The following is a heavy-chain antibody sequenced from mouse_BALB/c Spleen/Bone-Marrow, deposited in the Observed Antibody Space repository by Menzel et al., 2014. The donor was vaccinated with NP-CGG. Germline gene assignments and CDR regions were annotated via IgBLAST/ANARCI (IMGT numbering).Heavy chain of an antibody. CDR3: ARHAYYDQTEVSFVY. Sequence: EVKLMESGGGLVKSGGSLKPSCAASGFTFNSYGMSWVRQTPEKRLEWVATISGGGSYTFYPDSVKGRFTISRDNAKNNLYLQLSSPRSEDTALYYCARHAYYDQTEVSFVYWGQGTLVTVSA. J-gene: IGHJ3*01. D-gene: IGHD2-4*01. V-gene: IGHV5-9-2*01. CDR1: GFTFNSYG. CDR2: ISGGGSYT.